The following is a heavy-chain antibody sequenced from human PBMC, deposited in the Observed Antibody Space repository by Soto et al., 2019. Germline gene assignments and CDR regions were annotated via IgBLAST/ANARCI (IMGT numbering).Heavy chain of an antibody. J-gene: IGHJ4*02. CDR3: AGRRDDYTNYFHY. CDR2: IYDGGDT. D-gene: IGHD4-4*01. CDR1: GDPISSSTYY. Sequence: SETLSLTCTVSGDPISSSTYYWAWIRQPPGKGLEWIASIYDGGDTYYNPSLKSRLTISVDTSKNQISLVLTSVTAADTALYYCAGRRDDYTNYFHYWGQGTLVTVSS. V-gene: IGHV4-39*01.